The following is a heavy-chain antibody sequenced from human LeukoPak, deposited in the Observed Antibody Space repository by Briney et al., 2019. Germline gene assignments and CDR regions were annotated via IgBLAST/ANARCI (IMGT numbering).Heavy chain of an antibody. CDR3: ARGLQPPAMVTFDY. Sequence: SETLSLTCAVYGGSFSGYYWSWIRQPPGKGLEWIGEINHSGSTNYNPSLKSRVTISVDTSKNQFPLKLSSVTAADTAVYYCARGLQPPAMVTFDYWGQGTLVTVSS. CDR2: INHSGST. D-gene: IGHD5-18*01. V-gene: IGHV4-34*01. CDR1: GGSFSGYY. J-gene: IGHJ4*02.